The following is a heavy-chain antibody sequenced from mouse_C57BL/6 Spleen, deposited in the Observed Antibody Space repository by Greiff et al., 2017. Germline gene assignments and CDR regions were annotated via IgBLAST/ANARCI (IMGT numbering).Heavy chain of an antibody. CDR2: IDPETGGT. V-gene: IGHV1-15*01. J-gene: IGHJ4*01. Sequence: QVQLQQSGAELVRPGASVTLSCKASGYTFTDYEMHWVKQTPVHGLEWIGAIDPETGGTAYNQKFKGKAILTADKSSSTAYMELRSLTSEDSAVYYCTREEGYGNSFYAMDYWGQGTSVTVSS. D-gene: IGHD2-1*01. CDR1: GYTFTDYE. CDR3: TREEGYGNSFYAMDY.